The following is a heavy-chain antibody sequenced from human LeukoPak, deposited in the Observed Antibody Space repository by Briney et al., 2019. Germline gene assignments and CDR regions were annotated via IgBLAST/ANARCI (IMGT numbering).Heavy chain of an antibody. J-gene: IGHJ5*02. CDR2: ISSRSYI. D-gene: IGHD4-17*01. CDR1: GFTFSSYS. Sequence: GGSLRVSCAASGFTFSSYSMNWVRQAPGRGREWVSSISSRSYIYYADSVKGRFTISRENAKNSLYLQMNSLRAEDTAVYYCARDPDNDYGDYLNWVDPWGQGTLVTVSS. V-gene: IGHV3-21*01. CDR3: ARDPDNDYGDYLNWVDP.